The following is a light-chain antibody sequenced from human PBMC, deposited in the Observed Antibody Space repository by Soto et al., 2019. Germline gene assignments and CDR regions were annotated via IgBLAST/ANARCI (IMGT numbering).Light chain of an antibody. CDR1: QNLLYSNNKNY. V-gene: IGKV4-1*01. CDR3: QHYWATPYT. Sequence: DIVMTQSPDSLAVSLGERATINCKSSQNLLYSNNKNYLAWFQQKPGQPPKLLIYCASTRDAGVPDRFSGSGSGTDFTLTISNLQAEDVATYYCQHYWATPYTFGRGTKLEIK. J-gene: IGKJ2*01. CDR2: CAS.